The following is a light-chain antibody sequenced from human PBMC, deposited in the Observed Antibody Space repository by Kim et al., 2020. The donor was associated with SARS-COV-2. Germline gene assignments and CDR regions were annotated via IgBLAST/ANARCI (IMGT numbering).Light chain of an antibody. CDR3: QAWDSSHVV. CDR2: QDS. J-gene: IGLJ2*01. V-gene: IGLV3-1*01. Sequence: VSPVQTASITCSGDKLGDKYACWYQQKPGQSPVLVIYQDSKRPSGIPERFSGSNSGNTATLTISGTQAMDEADYYCQAWDSSHVVFGGGTQLTVL. CDR1: KLGDKY.